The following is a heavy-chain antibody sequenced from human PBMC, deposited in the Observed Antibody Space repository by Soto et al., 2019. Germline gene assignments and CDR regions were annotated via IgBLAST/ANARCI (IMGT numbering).Heavy chain of an antibody. J-gene: IGHJ4*02. D-gene: IGHD3-22*01. V-gene: IGHV3-30*18. Sequence: QVQLVESGGGVVQPGRSLRLSCAASGFTFSSYGMYWVRQAPGKGREWVAVISYDGSNKYYADSVKGRFTISRDISKKTLSLQMNSLRVEDTAVYYCAKEENYYDTTPWGIDYWGQGTLVSVSS. CDR1: GFTFSSYG. CDR3: AKEENYYDTTPWGIDY. CDR2: ISYDGSNK.